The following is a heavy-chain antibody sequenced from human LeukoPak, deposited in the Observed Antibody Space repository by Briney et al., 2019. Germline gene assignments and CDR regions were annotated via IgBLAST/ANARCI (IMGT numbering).Heavy chain of an antibody. D-gene: IGHD1-26*01. V-gene: IGHV3-23*01. Sequence: PGGSLRLSCAASGFTFDNYRMSWVRQAPGKGLEWVSPVNADGGNTYYADSVKGRFTISRDNSKSTLILQMNSQRVEDTALYYCTKRVKYGGTWDHFADWGQGTLVTVSS. CDR3: TKRVKYGGTWDHFAD. CDR1: GFTFDNYR. CDR2: VNADGGNT. J-gene: IGHJ4*02.